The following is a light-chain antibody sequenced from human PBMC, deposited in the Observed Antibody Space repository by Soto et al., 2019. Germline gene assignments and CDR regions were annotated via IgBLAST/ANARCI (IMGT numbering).Light chain of an antibody. Sequence: QSVLTQPASVSGSPGQSITISCTGTSSDVGSYNLVSWYQHHPGKAPKLMIYEGSERPSGVSYRFSGSKSGNTASLTISGLQAEDEADYYCSSYAGSNTLVFGGGTKLTVL. V-gene: IGLV2-23*01. CDR2: EGS. J-gene: IGLJ2*01. CDR3: SSYAGSNTLV. CDR1: SSDVGSYNL.